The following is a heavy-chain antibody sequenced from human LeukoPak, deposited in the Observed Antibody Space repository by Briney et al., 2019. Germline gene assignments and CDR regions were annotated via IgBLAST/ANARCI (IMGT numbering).Heavy chain of an antibody. V-gene: IGHV3-23*01. CDR3: AKLGSYYDILNGYFDY. CDR1: GFTFSNYA. Sequence: GGSLRLSCAASGFTFSNYAMSWVRQAPGKGLEWVSGISGSGATAYYADSVKGRFTISRDNSKNTLYLQMNSLRAEDTAVYYCAKLGSYYDILNGYFDYWGQGTLVTVSS. D-gene: IGHD3-9*01. CDR2: ISGSGATA. J-gene: IGHJ4*02.